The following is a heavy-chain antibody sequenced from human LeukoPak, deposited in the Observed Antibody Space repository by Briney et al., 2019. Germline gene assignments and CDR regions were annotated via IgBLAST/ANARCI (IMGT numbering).Heavy chain of an antibody. J-gene: IGHJ4*02. V-gene: IGHV1-69*04. CDR3: ARVGIVATMPDDY. D-gene: IGHD5-12*01. Sequence: ASVKVSCKASGGTFSSYAISWVRQAPGQGLEWMGRIIPILGIANYAQEFQGRVTITADKSTSTAYMELSSLRSEDTAVYYCARVGIVATMPDDYWGQGTLVTVSS. CDR1: GGTFSSYA. CDR2: IIPILGIA.